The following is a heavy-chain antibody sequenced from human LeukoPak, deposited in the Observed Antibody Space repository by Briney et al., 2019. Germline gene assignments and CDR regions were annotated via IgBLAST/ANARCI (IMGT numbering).Heavy chain of an antibody. J-gene: IGHJ4*02. V-gene: IGHV4-38-2*01. CDR1: GYSISSGYY. D-gene: IGHD6-6*01. CDR2: IYHSGST. Sequence: SETLSLTCAVSGYSISSGYYWGWTRQPPGKGLEWIGSIYHSGSTYYNPSLKSRVTISVDTSKNQFSLKLSSVTAADTAVYYCASLIPIAARLYDYWGQGTLVTVSS. CDR3: ASLIPIAARLYDY.